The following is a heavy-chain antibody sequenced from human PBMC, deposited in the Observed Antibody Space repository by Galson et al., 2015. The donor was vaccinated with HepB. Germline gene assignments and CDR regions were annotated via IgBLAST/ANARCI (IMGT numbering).Heavy chain of an antibody. V-gene: IGHV3-21*01. J-gene: IGHJ4*02. CDR2: ISSSSSYI. D-gene: IGHD3-22*01. Sequence: SLRLSCAASGFTFSSYSMNWVRQAPGKGLEWVSSISSSSSYIYYADSVKGRFTISRDNAKNSLYLQMNSLRAEDTAVYYCASDYDSSGYYYVPPEWWGQGTLVTVSS. CDR1: GFTFSSYS. CDR3: ASDYDSSGYYYVPPEW.